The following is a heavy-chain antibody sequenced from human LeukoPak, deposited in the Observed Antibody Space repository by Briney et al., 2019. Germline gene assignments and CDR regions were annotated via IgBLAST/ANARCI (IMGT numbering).Heavy chain of an antibody. D-gene: IGHD1-26*01. CDR3: AREARVGGALQY. Sequence: GGSLRLSCAASGLTFSTYWMHWVRQAPGKGLAWVARINPDGSIRTYANSVQGRVTISRDTAKDTLFLQMNSLRAEDTAIYYCAREARVGGALQYWGQGTPVTVSS. CDR2: INPDGSIR. V-gene: IGHV3-74*03. J-gene: IGHJ4*02. CDR1: GLTFSTYW.